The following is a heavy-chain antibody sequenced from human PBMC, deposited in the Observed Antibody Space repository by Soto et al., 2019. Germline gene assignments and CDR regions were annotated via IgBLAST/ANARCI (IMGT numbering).Heavy chain of an antibody. D-gene: IGHD2-15*01. J-gene: IGHJ6*02. V-gene: IGHV5-51*01. Sequence: PGESLKISCKGSGYSFTSYWIGWVRQMPGKGLGWMGIIYPGDSDTRYSPSFQGQVTISADKSISTAYLQWSSLKASDTAMYYCARRRGGNADYYYYYGMDVWGQGTTVTVSS. CDR3: ARRRGGNADYYYYYGMDV. CDR1: GYSFTSYW. CDR2: IYPGDSDT.